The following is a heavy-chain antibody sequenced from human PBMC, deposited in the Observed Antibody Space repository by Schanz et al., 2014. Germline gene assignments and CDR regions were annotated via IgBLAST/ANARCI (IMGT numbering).Heavy chain of an antibody. Sequence: QVQLVQSGAEVKKPGASVRLSCEASGYTFTSYDVNWVRQATGQGLEWMGWMNPTTGNRGYAQNFQGRVTMTRHTSISTAYMELSSLRSEDTAVYYCAKDAENTAMITDYFDYWGQGTLVTGSS. CDR1: GYTFTSYD. J-gene: IGHJ4*02. CDR3: AKDAENTAMITDYFDY. D-gene: IGHD5-18*01. CDR2: MNPTTGNR. V-gene: IGHV1-8*02.